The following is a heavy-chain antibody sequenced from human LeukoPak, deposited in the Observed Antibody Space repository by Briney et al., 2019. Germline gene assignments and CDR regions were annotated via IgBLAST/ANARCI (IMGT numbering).Heavy chain of an antibody. V-gene: IGHV4-34*01. D-gene: IGHD4-23*01. Sequence: SETLSLTCAAYGGSFSGYYWSWIRQPPGKGPEWVGEINHSGSTNYNPSLKSRVTISVGTSKNQFSLKLNSVTAADTAVYYCARGRGGNSGDDWGQGTLVTVSS. CDR3: ARGRGGNSGDD. CDR1: GGSFSGYY. CDR2: INHSGST. J-gene: IGHJ4*02.